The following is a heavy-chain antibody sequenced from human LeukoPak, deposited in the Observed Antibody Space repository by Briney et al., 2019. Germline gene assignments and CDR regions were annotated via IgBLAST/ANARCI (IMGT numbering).Heavy chain of an antibody. CDR1: GFTFSSYG. Sequence: PGGSLRLSCAASGFTFSSYGMHWVRQAPGKGLEWVAVISYDGSNKYYADSVKGRFTIPRDNSKNTLYLQMNSLRAEDTAVYYCAKAHALSYEGFDYWGQGTLVTVSS. D-gene: IGHD3-16*01. CDR2: ISYDGSNK. CDR3: AKAHALSYEGFDY. V-gene: IGHV3-30*18. J-gene: IGHJ4*02.